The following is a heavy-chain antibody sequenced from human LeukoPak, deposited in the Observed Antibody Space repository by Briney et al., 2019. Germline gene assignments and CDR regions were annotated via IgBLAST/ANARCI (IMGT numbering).Heavy chain of an antibody. CDR2: IIPIFGTA. D-gene: IGHD6-13*01. CDR3: ARGGGSSPTGYYYYYMDV. CDR1: GGTFSSYA. J-gene: IGHJ6*03. Sequence: SVKVSCKASGGTFSSYAISWVRQAPGQGLEWMGRIIPIFGTANYAQKFQGRVTITTDESTSTAYMELSSLRSEDTAVYYCARGGGSSPTGYYYYYMDVWGNGTTVTVSS. V-gene: IGHV1-69*05.